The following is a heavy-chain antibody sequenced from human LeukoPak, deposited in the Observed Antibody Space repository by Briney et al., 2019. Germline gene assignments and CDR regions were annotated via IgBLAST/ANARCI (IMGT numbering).Heavy chain of an antibody. CDR3: AKSVAAVFDI. CDR2: ISGSGGST. J-gene: IGHJ3*02. V-gene: IGHV3-23*01. Sequence: GGSLRLSCAASGFTLSNAWMSWVRQAPGKGLEWGSTISGSGGSTHYAASVKGRFTISRDNSRNTLSLQMNSLRAEDTAIYYCAKSVAAVFDIWGQGTMVTVSS. CDR1: GFTLSNAW. D-gene: IGHD6-19*01.